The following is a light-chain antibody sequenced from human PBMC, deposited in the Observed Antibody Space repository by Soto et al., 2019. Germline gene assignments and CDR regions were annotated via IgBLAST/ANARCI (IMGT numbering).Light chain of an antibody. J-gene: IGKJ5*01. CDR3: QQGDSFPIT. Sequence: DIQMTQSPSSVSASVGDRVTITCRASQSISSSLGWYQQKPGTVPKLLIYAASSLQSGVPPRFSGSGAGTEFTLSITSLQPADFGTYYCQQGDSFPITFGQGTRLDIK. V-gene: IGKV1-12*01. CDR2: AAS. CDR1: QSISSS.